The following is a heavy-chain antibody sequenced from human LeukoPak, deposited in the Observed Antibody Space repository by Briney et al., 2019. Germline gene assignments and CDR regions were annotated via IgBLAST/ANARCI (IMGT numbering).Heavy chain of an antibody. Sequence: GRSLRLSCAASGFTFSSYAMHWVRQAPGKGLEWVAVISYDGSNKYYADSVKGRFTISRDNSKNTLYLQMNSLRAEDTAVYYCARGPYSSGWYRYFQHWGQGTLVTVSS. J-gene: IGHJ1*01. V-gene: IGHV3-30-3*01. CDR2: ISYDGSNK. D-gene: IGHD6-19*01. CDR1: GFTFSSYA. CDR3: ARGPYSSGWYRYFQH.